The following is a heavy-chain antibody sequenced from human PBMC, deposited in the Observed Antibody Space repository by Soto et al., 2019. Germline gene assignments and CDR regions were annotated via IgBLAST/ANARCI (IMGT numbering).Heavy chain of an antibody. CDR2: ITGSGGST. CDR1: GFTFGTYA. Sequence: PGGSLRLSCAASGFTFGTYAMNWVRQAPGKGLEWVSGITGSGGSTYYADSVKGRFTISRDNSKNTLYLQVNSLRGDDTAVYYCAKDRSVDTRDWFDPWGQGTLVTVSS. CDR3: AKDRSVDTRDWFDP. J-gene: IGHJ5*02. D-gene: IGHD5-18*01. V-gene: IGHV3-23*01.